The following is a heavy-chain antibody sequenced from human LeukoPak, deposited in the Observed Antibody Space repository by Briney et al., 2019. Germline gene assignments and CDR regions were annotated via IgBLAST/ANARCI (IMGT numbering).Heavy chain of an antibody. CDR2: INENGGER. D-gene: IGHD2-2*01. CDR1: GFTFSSYW. Sequence: GGSLRLSCAASGFTFSSYWMSWVRQAPGKGLEWLANINENGGERYYVESVKGRITISRDNAKKSLYLQMNSLRAEDTAVYYCARAASRGSADYWGQGTLVTVSS. J-gene: IGHJ4*02. CDR3: ARAASRGSADY. V-gene: IGHV3-7*01.